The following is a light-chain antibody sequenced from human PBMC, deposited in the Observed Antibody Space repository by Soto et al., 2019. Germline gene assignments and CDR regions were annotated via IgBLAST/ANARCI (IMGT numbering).Light chain of an antibody. CDR3: VNYGLFPT. V-gene: IGKV3-20*01. CDR2: GAS. J-gene: IGKJ1*01. CDR1: QSVSSSY. Sequence: LTQSAGAVSLNTRERATLSCRASQSVSSSYLAWYQQKPGQAPRLLIYGASSRATGIPDRCSGSGSGSDFPLTISRLEPDDVAMYSCVNYGLFPTFGQGSNVDI.